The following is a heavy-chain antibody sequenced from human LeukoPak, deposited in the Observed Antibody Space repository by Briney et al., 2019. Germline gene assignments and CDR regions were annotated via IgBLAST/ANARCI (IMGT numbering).Heavy chain of an antibody. V-gene: IGHV3-23*01. CDR2: ISGSGDNT. D-gene: IGHD3-16*01. CDR3: GSLRLL. CDR1: GFTFSNYA. Sequence: GGSLRLSCAASGFTFSNYAMMWVRQAPGKGLEWVSGISGSGDNTKYADPVKGRFTISRDNSKNTLYLQLNSLKVEDTAVYYCGSLRLLWGQGTLVTVSS. J-gene: IGHJ4*02.